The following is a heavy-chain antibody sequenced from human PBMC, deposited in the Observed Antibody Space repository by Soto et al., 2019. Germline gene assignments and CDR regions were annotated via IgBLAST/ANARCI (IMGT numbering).Heavy chain of an antibody. Sequence: ASVKVSCKASGYTFINYGIPWVGPAPGQRLVWMGWINAGNGNTKYSQNFQDRVTITRDTPASRAYMELSSLRSEDTAVFYCARSGYSSGWYHWYFDLWG. CDR1: GYTFINYG. V-gene: IGHV1-3*01. D-gene: IGHD6-19*01. CDR3: ARSGYSSGWYHWYFDL. CDR2: INAGNGNT. J-gene: IGHJ2*01.